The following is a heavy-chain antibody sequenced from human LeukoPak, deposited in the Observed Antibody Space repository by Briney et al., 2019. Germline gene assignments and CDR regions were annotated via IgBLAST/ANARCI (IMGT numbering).Heavy chain of an antibody. D-gene: IGHD7-27*01. V-gene: IGHV3-48*04. Sequence: GGSLRLSCAASGFTFSSYSMNWVRQAPGKRPEWISCISSNSKTTDYADSVKGRFTVSRDNAKNSLYLQMNSLRAEDTAVYYCAGYWGNSFDIWGRGTVVTVSS. J-gene: IGHJ3*02. CDR2: ISSNSKTT. CDR1: GFTFSSYS. CDR3: AGYWGNSFDI.